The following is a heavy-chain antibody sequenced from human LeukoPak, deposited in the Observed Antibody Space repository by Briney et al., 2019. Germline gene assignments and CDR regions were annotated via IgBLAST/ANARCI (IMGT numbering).Heavy chain of an antibody. CDR3: ARPGYSSGSTGDY. V-gene: IGHV4-34*01. J-gene: IGHJ4*02. CDR2: INHSGST. CDR1: GGSFSGYY. Sequence: SETLSLTCAVYGGSFSGYYWSWIRQPPGKGLEWIGEINHSGSTNYNPSLKSRVTISVDTSKNQFSLKLSSVTAADTAVYYCARPGYSSGSTGDYWGQGTLVTVSS. D-gene: IGHD6-19*01.